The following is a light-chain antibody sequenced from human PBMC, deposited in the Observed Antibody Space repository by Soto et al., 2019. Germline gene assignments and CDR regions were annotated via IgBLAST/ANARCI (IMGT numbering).Light chain of an antibody. CDR2: WAS. V-gene: IGKV4-1*01. CDR1: QSVLYSSNNENY. CDR3: QQYYSTPPLT. J-gene: IGKJ4*01. Sequence: DIVMTQSPDSLAVSLGERATINCKSSQSVLYSSNNENYLAWYQQEPGQPPKLLIYWASTRESGVPDRFSGSGSGTDFTLTISSLQAEDVAVYYCQQYYSTPPLTFGGGTKVEIK.